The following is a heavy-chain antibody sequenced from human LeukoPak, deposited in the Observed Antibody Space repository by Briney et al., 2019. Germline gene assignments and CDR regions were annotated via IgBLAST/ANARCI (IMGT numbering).Heavy chain of an antibody. D-gene: IGHD3-9*01. J-gene: IGHJ6*03. Sequence: SSETLSLTCTVSGGSISSYYWTWIRQPAGKGLEWIGRIHTSGSTNYDPSLKSRVAISVDASKNQFSLRLASVTAADTAVYYCAKEESDWSSLGYYYHYMDVWGKGTTVTISS. CDR2: IHTSGST. CDR1: GGSISSYY. CDR3: AKEESDWSSLGYYYHYMDV. V-gene: IGHV4-4*07.